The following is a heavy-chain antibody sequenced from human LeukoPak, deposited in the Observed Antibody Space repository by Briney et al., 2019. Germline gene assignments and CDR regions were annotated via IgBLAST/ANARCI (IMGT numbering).Heavy chain of an antibody. CDR1: GYTFTRYV. CDR2: INPNSGGT. J-gene: IGHJ6*02. Sequence: ASVAVSRKASGYTFTRYVIRWVGPAPGQGLEWMGWINPNSGGTNYAQKFQGRVNMTRDKVISTAYMEMSRLRSDDTAVYYCARVLVAGTGHYYYGMDVWGQGTTVTVSS. D-gene: IGHD6-19*01. V-gene: IGHV1-2*02. CDR3: ARVLVAGTGHYYYGMDV.